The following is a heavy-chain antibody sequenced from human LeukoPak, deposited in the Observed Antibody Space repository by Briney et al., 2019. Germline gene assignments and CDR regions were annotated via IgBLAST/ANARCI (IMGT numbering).Heavy chain of an antibody. D-gene: IGHD2-15*01. CDR3: ARLSGYCSGGSCYNYFEY. CDR1: GASISSSSYY. Sequence: TSETLSLTCTVSGASISSSSYYWGWIRQPPGKGLEWIGNMYYGSTHYNPSLKSRVTISVETSKNQFSLKLSSVTAADTAIYYCARLSGYCSGGSCYNYFEYWGQGTLVTVSS. CDR2: MYYGST. V-gene: IGHV4-39*01. J-gene: IGHJ4*02.